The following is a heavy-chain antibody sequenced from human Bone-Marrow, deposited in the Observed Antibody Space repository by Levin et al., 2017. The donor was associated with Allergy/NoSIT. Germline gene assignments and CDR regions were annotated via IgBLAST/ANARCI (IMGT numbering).Heavy chain of an antibody. J-gene: IGHJ3*02. D-gene: IGHD2-15*01. CDR3: ARRKFPASVGALADI. V-gene: IGHV3-11*01. CDR1: GFTFSDYY. Sequence: KAGGSLRLSCAASGFTFSDYYMSWLRQVPGKGLEWVSYIGRTANVIYYADSVKGRFSISRDNAKNALFLDLNSLRVDDTALYFCARRKFPASVGALADIWGQGTMVTVSS. CDR2: IGRTANVI.